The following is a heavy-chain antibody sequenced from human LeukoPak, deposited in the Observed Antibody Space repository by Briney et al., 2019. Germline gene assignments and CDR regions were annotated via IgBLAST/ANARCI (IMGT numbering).Heavy chain of an antibody. Sequence: GASVKVSCKASGYTFTGYYTHWVRQAPGQGLEWMGWINPNSGGTNYAQKFQGRVTMTRDTSISTAYMELSRLRSDDTAVYYCARAPLLSVAVAAPYFDYWGQGTLVTVSS. CDR2: INPNSGGT. V-gene: IGHV1-2*02. J-gene: IGHJ4*02. CDR3: ARAPLLSVAVAAPYFDY. D-gene: IGHD6-13*01. CDR1: GYTFTGYY.